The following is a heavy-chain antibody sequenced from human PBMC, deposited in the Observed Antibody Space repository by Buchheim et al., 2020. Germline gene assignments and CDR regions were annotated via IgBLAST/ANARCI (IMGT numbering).Heavy chain of an antibody. CDR1: GFSFTNYG. V-gene: IGHV1-18*01. Sequence: QVQLVQSGAEVKKPGASVKISCKASGFSFTNYGICWLRQAPGQGLEWMGWISTYNGDTNSAQYLEGRVTMTRDTSTSTAYMELRSLRSDDTALYYCMRHYYGSGTSYFFDYWGHGTL. D-gene: IGHD3-10*01. CDR3: MRHYYGSGTSYFFDY. CDR2: ISTYNGDT. J-gene: IGHJ4*01.